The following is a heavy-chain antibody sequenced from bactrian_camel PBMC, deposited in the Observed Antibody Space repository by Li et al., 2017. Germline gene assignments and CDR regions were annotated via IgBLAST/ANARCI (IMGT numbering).Heavy chain of an antibody. CDR1: GFVVDDYV. J-gene: IGHJ6*01. CDR3: AAESASDYEDTEEFSY. V-gene: IGHV3S55*01. D-gene: IGHD4*01. Sequence: QVQLVESGGGSVQAGGSLRLACAAHGFVVDDYVMAWFRQAPGKERGGVAAIDSDETESYADSVKGRFTISKDNAENTLYLRMNSLKTEDAGMYFCAAESASDYEDTEEFSYWGQGTQVTFS. CDR2: IDSDETE.